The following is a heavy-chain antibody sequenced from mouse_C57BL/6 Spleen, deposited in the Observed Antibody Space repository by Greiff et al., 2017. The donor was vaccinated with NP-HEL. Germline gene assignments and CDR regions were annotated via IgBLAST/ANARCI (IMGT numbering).Heavy chain of an antibody. CDR3: ARWGITYYFDY. CDR1: GYTFTSYW. Sequence: QVQLKQPGAELVMPGASVKLSCKASGYTFTSYWMHWVKQRPGQGLEWIGEIDPSDSYTNYNQKFKGKSTLTVDKSSSTAYMQLSSLTSEDSAVYYCARWGITYYFDYWGQGTTLTVSS. CDR2: IDPSDSYT. J-gene: IGHJ2*01. V-gene: IGHV1-69*01. D-gene: IGHD1-1*01.